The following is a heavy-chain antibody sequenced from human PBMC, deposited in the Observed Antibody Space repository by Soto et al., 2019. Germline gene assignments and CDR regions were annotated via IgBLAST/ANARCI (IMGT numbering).Heavy chain of an antibody. D-gene: IGHD3-10*01. CDR2: VHYTGVT. V-gene: IGHV4-59*01. Sequence: QVQLQQSGPGLVKPSETLSLTCTVSGGSIGSFYWTWIRQTPGKGLEWIGSVHYTGVTNFNPSLTGLVSISMDTAKNHFSLNLTSVTAADTAVYFCARSGWGTNRFRREYWGQGTLVTVSS. J-gene: IGHJ4*02. CDR1: GGSIGSFY. CDR3: ARSGWGTNRFRREY.